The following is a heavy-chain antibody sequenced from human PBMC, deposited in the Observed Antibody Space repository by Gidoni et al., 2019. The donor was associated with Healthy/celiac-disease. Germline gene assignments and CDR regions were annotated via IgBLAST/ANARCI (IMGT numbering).Heavy chain of an antibody. V-gene: IGHV3-21*01. CDR3: ARDGSGSSHYYFDY. Sequence: EVPLVESGGGLVKPGGSLRLSCAASGLPFRSYSMNWVRQAPGKGLEWVSSIRSSSSYIYDADSVKGRFTISRDNAKNSLYLQMNSLRAEDTAVYYCARDGSGSSHYYFDYWGQGTLVTVSS. J-gene: IGHJ4*02. CDR1: GLPFRSYS. CDR2: IRSSSSYI. D-gene: IGHD3-10*01.